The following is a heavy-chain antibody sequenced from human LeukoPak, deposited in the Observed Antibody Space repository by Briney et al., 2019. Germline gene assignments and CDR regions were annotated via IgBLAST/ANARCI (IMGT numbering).Heavy chain of an antibody. CDR3: ARRLGYSYPFDC. Sequence: PSETLSLTCTVSGGTISDYYWTWIRQPPGKGLEWIGYTYYSGSTSYNPSLKSRVTISVDTSKNQFSLKLSSVTAADTAVYYCARRLGYSYPFDCWGQGTLVSVSS. V-gene: IGHV4-59*08. D-gene: IGHD5-18*01. CDR2: TYYSGST. CDR1: GGTISDYY. J-gene: IGHJ4*02.